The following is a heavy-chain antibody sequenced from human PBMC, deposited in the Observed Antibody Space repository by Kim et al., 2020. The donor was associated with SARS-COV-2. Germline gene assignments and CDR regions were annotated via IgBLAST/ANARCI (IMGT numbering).Heavy chain of an antibody. V-gene: IGHV1-8*01. J-gene: IGHJ5*02. CDR3: ARGLDYYGSGVLRFDP. Sequence: ASVKVSCKASGYTFTSYDINWVRQATGQGLEWMGWMNPNSGNTGYAQKFQGRVTMTRNTSISTAYMELSSLRSEDTAVYYCARGLDYYGSGVLRFDPWGQGTLVTVSS. CDR1: GYTFTSYD. D-gene: IGHD3-10*01. CDR2: MNPNSGNT.